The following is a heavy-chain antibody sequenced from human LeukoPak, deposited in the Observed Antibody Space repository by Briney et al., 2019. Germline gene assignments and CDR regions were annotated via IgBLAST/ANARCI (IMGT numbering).Heavy chain of an antibody. Sequence: GGSLRLSCAASGFTFSSYEMNWARHAPGKGLEWVSYISSRGSAIYYADSVKGRFTISRDNAKNSLYLQMNSLRAEDTAVYYCARARWIVVPFDIWGQGTMVTVSS. V-gene: IGHV3-48*03. CDR2: ISSRGSAI. J-gene: IGHJ3*02. D-gene: IGHD2-2*01. CDR1: GFTFSSYE. CDR3: ARARWIVVPFDI.